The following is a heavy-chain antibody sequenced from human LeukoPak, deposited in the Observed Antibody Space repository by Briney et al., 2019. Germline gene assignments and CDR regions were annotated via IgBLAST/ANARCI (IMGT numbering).Heavy chain of an antibody. D-gene: IGHD6-19*01. CDR1: GLTVSHAW. J-gene: IGHJ4*02. V-gene: IGHV3-15*01. CDR3: VSYSNAWRH. Sequence: GGSLRLSCAASGLTVSHAWMSWFRQAPGKGLDWVGRIKNKADGGTTDYAAPVKGRFTISRDDSKNTLYPQMNSLKAEDTGLYYCVSYSNAWRHWGQGTLVTVSS. CDR2: IKNKADGGTT.